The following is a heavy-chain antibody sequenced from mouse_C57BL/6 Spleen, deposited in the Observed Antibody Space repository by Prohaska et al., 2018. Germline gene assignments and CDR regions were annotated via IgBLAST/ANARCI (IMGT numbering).Heavy chain of an antibody. CDR3: ARSMVKDWYFDV. CDR2: TFYSGIT. CDR1: GFSINSDCY. V-gene: IGHV3-3*01. Sequence: DVQLQESGPSLVRPSQTLSLTCTVTGFSINSDCYWIWIRQFPGNKLEYIGYTFYSGITYYNPALESRTYITRDTGKNQFSLKLSSVTTEDTATYYCARSMVKDWYFDVWGTGTTVTVSS. D-gene: IGHD2-3*01. J-gene: IGHJ1*03.